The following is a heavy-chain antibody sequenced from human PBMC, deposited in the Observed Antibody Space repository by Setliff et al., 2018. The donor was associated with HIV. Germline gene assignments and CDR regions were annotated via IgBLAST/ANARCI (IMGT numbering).Heavy chain of an antibody. CDR1: GFTFSTFA. CDR3: ARDPRGGYYDSSAYAY. V-gene: IGHV3-30*07. D-gene: IGHD3-22*01. CDR2: VSYDGSRT. J-gene: IGHJ4*02. Sequence: GGSLRLSCVASGFTFSTFAMHWVRQVPGKGLEWVSVVSYDGSRTHYADSVKGRFTISRGNVKNSLYLQMSSLRGEDTAVYYCARDPRGGYYDSSAYAYWGQGTLVTVSS.